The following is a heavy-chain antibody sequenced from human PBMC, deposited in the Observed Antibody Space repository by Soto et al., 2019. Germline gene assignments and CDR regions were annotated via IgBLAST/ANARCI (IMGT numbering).Heavy chain of an antibody. CDR3: ARGGDDSKVGRT. V-gene: IGHV4-34*02. D-gene: IGHD1-26*01. CDR2: IHPRGST. CDR1: GESCSGYY. J-gene: IGHJ5*02. Sequence: QAQLQQWGAGVLKPSETLSLTCAVYGESCSGYYCSWTRQPPGKGLEWIGEIHPRGSTYNNPSPKTRVPMALDTSKNQFSLKLSSVTAADTAVYYCARGGDDSKVGRTWGQGTLVTVSS.